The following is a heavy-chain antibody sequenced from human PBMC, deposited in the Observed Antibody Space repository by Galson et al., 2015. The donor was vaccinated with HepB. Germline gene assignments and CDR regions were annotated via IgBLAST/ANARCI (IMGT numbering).Heavy chain of an antibody. CDR2: IWHGGNDE. Sequence: SLRLSCAAAGFRFKGYGMHWVRQAPGKGLEWVAVIWHGGNDEAYADSVKGRFTISRDSYKNRLYLQMNSLRVDDTAVYYCARDRGQFDPIDLWGQGTLVTVSS. V-gene: IGHV3-33*01. J-gene: IGHJ5*02. CDR3: ARDRGQFDPIDL. D-gene: IGHD3-10*01. CDR1: GFRFKGYG.